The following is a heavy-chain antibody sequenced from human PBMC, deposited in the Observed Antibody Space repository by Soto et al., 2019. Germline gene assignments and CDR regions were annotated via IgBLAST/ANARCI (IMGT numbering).Heavy chain of an antibody. Sequence: AGGSLRLSCAASGFIFTRNWMSWVRQAPEKGLEWVANINPDGSEKYYVGSVKGRFTVSRDNAKNSLHLQMNSLRVEDTAVYYCARVGAQGDAFDIWGQETLVTVSS. CDR3: ARVGAQGDAFDI. J-gene: IGHJ3*02. V-gene: IGHV3-7*03. CDR1: GFIFTRNW. D-gene: IGHD3-16*01. CDR2: INPDGSEK.